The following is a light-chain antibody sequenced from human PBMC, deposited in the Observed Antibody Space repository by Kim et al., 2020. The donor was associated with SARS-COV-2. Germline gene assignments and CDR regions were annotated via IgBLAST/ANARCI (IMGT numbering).Light chain of an antibody. CDR2: GND. J-gene: IGLJ3*02. CDR3: AVWDDGLNGWL. V-gene: IGLV1-44*01. Sequence: GQWVTITCSGGSSNREPNTVSWYQQLPGAAPKLLIFGNDQRPSGVPDRFSGSKSGTSASLAISGLQSEDEGDYYCAVWDDGLNGWLFGGGPQLTV. CDR1: SSNREPNT.